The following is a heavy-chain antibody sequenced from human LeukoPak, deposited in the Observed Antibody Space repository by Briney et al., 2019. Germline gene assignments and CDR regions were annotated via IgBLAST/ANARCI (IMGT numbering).Heavy chain of an antibody. CDR1: GFTSSSYS. Sequence: GGSLRLSCAASGFTSSSYSMNWVRQAPGKGPEWVSSISSSSSYIYYGDSMKGRFTISRDNAKNSLYLQMNSLRAEDTAVYYCASPFYDFWSGYYTEGFDYWGQGTLVTVSS. V-gene: IGHV3-21*06. J-gene: IGHJ4*02. CDR2: ISSSSSYI. D-gene: IGHD3-3*01. CDR3: ASPFYDFWSGYYTEGFDY.